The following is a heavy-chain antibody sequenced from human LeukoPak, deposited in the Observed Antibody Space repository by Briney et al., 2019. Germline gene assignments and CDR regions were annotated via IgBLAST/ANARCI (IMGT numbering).Heavy chain of an antibody. CDR3: ARLNFRGGEALHFDS. V-gene: IGHV4-4*09. CDR2: IYSNGTT. J-gene: IGHJ4*02. Sequence: PSETLSLTCSVSGGSLTNYYWGWIRQPPGKGLEFIGYIYSNGTTNYDPSLKSRVAISLDTSKIQFSLRLFSVTAADTALYFCARLNFRGGEALHFDSWGQGTLVTVSS. CDR1: GGSLTNYY. D-gene: IGHD3-16*01.